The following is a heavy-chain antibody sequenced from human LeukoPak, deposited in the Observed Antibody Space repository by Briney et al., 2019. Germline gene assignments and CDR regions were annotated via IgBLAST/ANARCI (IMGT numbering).Heavy chain of an antibody. CDR3: ARTVGIAVSVSAWFDP. D-gene: IGHD6-19*01. CDR2: IIPIFGTA. V-gene: IGHV1-69*13. J-gene: IGHJ5*02. Sequence: ASVNVSCTASGGTFSSYAISWVRQAPGQGLEWMGGIIPIFGTANYAQKFQGRVTITADESTSTAYMELSSLRSEDTAVYYCARTVGIAVSVSAWFDPWGQGTLVTVSS. CDR1: GGTFSSYA.